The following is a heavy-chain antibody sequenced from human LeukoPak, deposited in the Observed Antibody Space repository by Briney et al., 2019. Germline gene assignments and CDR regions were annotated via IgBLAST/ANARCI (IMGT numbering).Heavy chain of an antibody. CDR3: ARGPNKSDGGNSGSAWFDP. V-gene: IGHV1-8*01. J-gene: IGHJ5*02. Sequence: ASVKVSCKASGYTFTTYDINWVRQATGQGLEWMGWMNPNSGNTGYAQKFQGRVTMTRNTSISTAYMELRSLRSEDTAVYYCARGPNKSDGGNSGSAWFDPWGQGTLVTVSS. CDR1: GYTFTTYD. D-gene: IGHD4-23*01. CDR2: MNPNSGNT.